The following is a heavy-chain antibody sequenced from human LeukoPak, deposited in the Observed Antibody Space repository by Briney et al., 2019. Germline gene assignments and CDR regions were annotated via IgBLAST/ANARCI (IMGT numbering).Heavy chain of an antibody. CDR1: GYTFTSYG. CDR3: HFYCSSTSCFLGRLDWFDP. V-gene: IGHV1-69*13. CDR2: IIPIFGTA. J-gene: IGHJ5*02. Sequence: SVNVSRKASGYTFTSYGISWVRQAPGQGLEWMGGIIPIFGTANYAQKFQGRVTITADESTSTAYMELSSLRSEDTAVYYCHFYCSSTSCFLGRLDWFDPWGQGTLVTVSS. D-gene: IGHD2-2*01.